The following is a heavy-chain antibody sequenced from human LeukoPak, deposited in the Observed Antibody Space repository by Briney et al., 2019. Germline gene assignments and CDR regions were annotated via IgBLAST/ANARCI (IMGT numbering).Heavy chain of an antibody. D-gene: IGHD3-22*01. CDR2: ISWNSGSI. J-gene: IGHJ4*02. CDR1: GFTFSSYA. Sequence: GGSLRLSCAASGFTFSSYAMHWVRQAPGKGLEWVSGISWNSGSIGYADSVKGRFTISRDNAKNSLYLQMNSLRAEDTALYYCAKDLPTYYYDSSGLGPFDYWGQGTLVTVSS. V-gene: IGHV3-9*01. CDR3: AKDLPTYYYDSSGLGPFDY.